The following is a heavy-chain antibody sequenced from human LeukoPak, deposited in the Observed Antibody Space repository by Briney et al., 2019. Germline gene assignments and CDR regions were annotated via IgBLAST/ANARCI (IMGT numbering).Heavy chain of an antibody. D-gene: IGHD4/OR15-4a*01. CDR1: GYTFTGYY. CDR2: INPNSGGT. V-gene: IGHV1-2*02. J-gene: IGHJ5*02. CDR3: ARDGWVLDGPVKFDP. Sequence: ASVKLFRNSSGYTFTGYYIQWARHSPGPGQEWMGWINPNSGGTNYAEKFQGRITMARDTSISTVYMEMSRLRSEDTAVYYCARDGWVLDGPVKFDPWGQGTLVTVSS.